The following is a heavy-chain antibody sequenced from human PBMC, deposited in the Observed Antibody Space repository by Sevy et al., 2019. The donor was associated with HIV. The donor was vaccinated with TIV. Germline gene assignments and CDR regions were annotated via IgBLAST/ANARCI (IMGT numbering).Heavy chain of an antibody. Sequence: GGSLRLSCAASGFTFSSNAVHWVRQAPGKGLEWVAIVSYDGSNKYYADSVRGRFTISRDNSKNTLYLQMNSLRAEDTAVYYCASGRYYYDSSGMSYFDYWGQGTLVTVSS. V-gene: IGHV3-30-3*01. CDR1: GFTFSSNA. J-gene: IGHJ4*02. CDR2: VSYDGSNK. CDR3: ASGRYYYDSSGMSYFDY. D-gene: IGHD3-22*01.